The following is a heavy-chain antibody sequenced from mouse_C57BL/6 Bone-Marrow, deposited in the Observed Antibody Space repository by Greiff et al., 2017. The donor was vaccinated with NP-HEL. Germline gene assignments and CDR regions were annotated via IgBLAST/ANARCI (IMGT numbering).Heavy chain of an antibody. CDR3: ARLGLECWFAY. CDR2: IYPSGGST. Sequence: VQLQQPGAELVKPGASVKLSCKASGYTFTSSWMHWVKQRPGQGLEWIGMIYPSGGSTNYNEKFKGKATLTVDKSSSTAYMQLSSLTSEDAAVYCCARLGLECWFAYWGQGTLVTVSA. CDR1: GYTFTSSW. J-gene: IGHJ3*01. V-gene: IGHV1-64*01. D-gene: IGHD4-1*01.